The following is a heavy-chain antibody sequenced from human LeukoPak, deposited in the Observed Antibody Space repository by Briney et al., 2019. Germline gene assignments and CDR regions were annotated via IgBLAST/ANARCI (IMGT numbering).Heavy chain of an antibody. Sequence: PSQTLSLTCTVSGGSISSGDYYWSWIRQPPGKGLEWIGYIYYSGSTYYNPSLKNRVTISVDTSKNQFSLKLSSVTAADTAVYYCARLDYDFWSGYDYWGQGTLVTVSS. V-gene: IGHV4-30-4*08. CDR1: GGSISSGDYY. CDR2: IYYSGST. CDR3: ARLDYDFWSGYDY. D-gene: IGHD3-3*01. J-gene: IGHJ4*02.